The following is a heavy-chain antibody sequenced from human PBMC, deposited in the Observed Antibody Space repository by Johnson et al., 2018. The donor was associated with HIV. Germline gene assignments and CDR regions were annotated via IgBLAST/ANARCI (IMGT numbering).Heavy chain of an antibody. CDR1: GFSVSTSY. J-gene: IGHJ3*02. V-gene: IGHV3-66*01. D-gene: IGHD2/OR15-2a*01. Sequence: VQLVESGGDLVQPGGSLRLSCAASGFSVSTSYMTWVSQAPGKGLAWVSSISFGGSTYYAESVKGRFIISRDNSKNTLYLQMNSLRAEDTAVYYCATNRGGAFDIWGQGTMVTVSS. CDR3: ATNRGGAFDI. CDR2: ISFGGST.